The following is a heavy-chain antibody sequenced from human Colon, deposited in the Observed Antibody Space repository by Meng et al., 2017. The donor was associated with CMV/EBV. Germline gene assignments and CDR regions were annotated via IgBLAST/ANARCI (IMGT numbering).Heavy chain of an antibody. D-gene: IGHD3-22*01. CDR1: GFTFSGYY. Sequence: GESLKISCAASGFTFSGYYMSWVRQAPGKGLEWVATINQDGSEKYYVDSVKGRFTISRDNAKNSLFLEMNSLRADDTAVYYCVRESMIRKYFDSWGQGTLVTVSS. V-gene: IGHV3-7*01. CDR2: INQDGSEK. J-gene: IGHJ4*02. CDR3: VRESMIRKYFDS.